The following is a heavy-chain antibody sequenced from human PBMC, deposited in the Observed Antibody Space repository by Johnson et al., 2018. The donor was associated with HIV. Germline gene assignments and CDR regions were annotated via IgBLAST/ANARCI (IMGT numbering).Heavy chain of an antibody. D-gene: IGHD5-24*01. J-gene: IGHJ3*02. Sequence: VQLVESGGGLVQPGGSLRLSCGASGFTFSDHWMQWVRQVPGKGLVWVSRINGDGTGSTYADSVKGRFTIARDNAKNSLYLQMNSLRAEDTALYYCARFGRGGSHAFDIWGQGTMVTVSS. CDR2: INGDGTGS. CDR3: ARFGRGGSHAFDI. V-gene: IGHV3-74*01. CDR1: GFTFSDHW.